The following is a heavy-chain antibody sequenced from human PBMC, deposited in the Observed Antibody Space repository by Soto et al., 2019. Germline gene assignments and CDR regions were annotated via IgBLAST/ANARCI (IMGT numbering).Heavy chain of an antibody. CDR3: ARHMSRTVDIVSTTWHY. V-gene: IGHV4-30-2*01. J-gene: IGHJ4*02. CDR2: IYHSGST. Sequence: SLTCAVSGGSISSVGYSWSWIRQPPGKGLEWIGYIYHSGSTYYNPSLKSRVTISVDRSKNQFSLKASDTAMYYCARHMSRTVDIVSTTWHYWGQGTLVTVSS. CDR1: GGSISSVGYS. D-gene: IGHD5-12*01.